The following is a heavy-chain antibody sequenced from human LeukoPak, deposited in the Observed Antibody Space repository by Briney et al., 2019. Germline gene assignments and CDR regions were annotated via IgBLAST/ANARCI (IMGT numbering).Heavy chain of an antibody. CDR2: IYYSGST. Sequence: SETLSLTCTVSGGSISSGGYYWSWIRQHPGTGLEWIGYIYYSGSTYYNPSLKSRVTISVDTSKNQFSLKLSSVTAADTAVYYCARGSITAAGILDSWGQGTLVTVSS. J-gene: IGHJ4*02. CDR1: GGSISSGGYY. CDR3: ARGSITAAGILDS. V-gene: IGHV4-31*03. D-gene: IGHD6-13*01.